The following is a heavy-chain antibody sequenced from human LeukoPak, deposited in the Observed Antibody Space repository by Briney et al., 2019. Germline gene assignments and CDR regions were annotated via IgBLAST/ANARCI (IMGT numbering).Heavy chain of an antibody. Sequence: ASVKVSCKASGYTFTSYAMNWVRQAPGQGLEWMGWINTNTGNPTYAQGFTGRFVFSLDTSVSTAYLQISSLKAEDTAVYYCARDRAVLWFGEPYYYGMDVWGQGTTVTVSS. D-gene: IGHD3-10*01. V-gene: IGHV7-4-1*02. CDR1: GYTFTSYA. CDR3: ARDRAVLWFGEPYYYGMDV. CDR2: INTNTGNP. J-gene: IGHJ6*02.